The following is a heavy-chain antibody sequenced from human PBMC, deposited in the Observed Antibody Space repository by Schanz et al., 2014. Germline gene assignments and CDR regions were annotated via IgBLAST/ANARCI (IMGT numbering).Heavy chain of an antibody. V-gene: IGHV3-21*01. J-gene: IGHJ6*02. CDR1: GFAFSAYS. D-gene: IGHD4-17*01. Sequence: EVQLVESGGGLVKPGGSLRLSCAASGFAFSAYSMNWVRQAPGKGLGWVSSISSSGSYIYFPDSVKGRFTITRENAKNPLYLTMNTPRAEDTAMYYCTRVRANDYGAAAHGMDVWGQGTAVTFSS. CDR2: ISSSGSYI. CDR3: TRVRANDYGAAAHGMDV.